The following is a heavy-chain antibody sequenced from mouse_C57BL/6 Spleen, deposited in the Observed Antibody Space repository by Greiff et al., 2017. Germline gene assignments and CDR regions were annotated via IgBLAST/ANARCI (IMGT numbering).Heavy chain of an antibody. CDR3: ARQDYGSSFYAMDY. CDR2: ISSGSSTI. Sequence: DVMLVESGGGLVKPGGSLKLSCAASGFTFSDYGMHWVRQAPEKGLEWVAYISSGSSTIYYADTVKGRFTISRDNAKNTLFLQMTSLRSEDTDMYYCARQDYGSSFYAMDYWGQGTSVTVSS. V-gene: IGHV5-17*01. D-gene: IGHD1-1*01. CDR1: GFTFSDYG. J-gene: IGHJ4*01.